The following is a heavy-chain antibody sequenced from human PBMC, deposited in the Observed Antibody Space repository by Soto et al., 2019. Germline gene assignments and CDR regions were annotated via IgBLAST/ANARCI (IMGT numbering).Heavy chain of an antibody. J-gene: IGHJ4*02. CDR1: GGTFSSYS. Sequence: QVQLVQSGAEVKKPGSSVKVSCKASGGTFSSYSINWVRQAPGQGLEWMGEIIPIFGTANYAQKFQGRVTITADESTSTAYMELSSLRSEYTAVYYCAREGGRHSGGIDYWGQGPLVTVSS. CDR2: IIPIFGTA. D-gene: IGHD1-26*01. CDR3: AREGGRHSGGIDY. V-gene: IGHV1-69*01.